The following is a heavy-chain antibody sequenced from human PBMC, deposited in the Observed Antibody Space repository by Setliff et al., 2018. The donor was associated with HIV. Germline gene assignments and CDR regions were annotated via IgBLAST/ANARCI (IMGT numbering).Heavy chain of an antibody. J-gene: IGHJ6*02. V-gene: IGHV4-61*09. CDR1: GGSISSGSYY. D-gene: IGHD2-2*01. CDR2: IYTSGST. Sequence: PSETLSLTCTVSGGSISSGSYYWSWIRQPAGKGLEWIGHIYTSGSTNYNPSLKSRVTISVDRSKNQFSLNVTSVTAADTAVYYCARIPQLLDYAMDVWGQGTTVTVSS. CDR3: ARIPQLLDYAMDV.